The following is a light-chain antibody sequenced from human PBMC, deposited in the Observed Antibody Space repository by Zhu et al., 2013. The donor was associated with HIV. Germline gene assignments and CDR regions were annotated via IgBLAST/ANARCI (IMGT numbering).Light chain of an antibody. J-gene: IGKJ2*03. Sequence: EIVLTQSPDTLSLSPGERGTLSCRASQPVPNNYLSWYQQKPGQAPRLLIYRASTRATGIPARFSGSGSGTEFTLTISSLQSEDFAVYFCQQYNNWPPAYSFAQGTKLEIK. CDR2: RAS. V-gene: IGKV3-15*01. CDR1: QPVPNNY. CDR3: QQYNNWPPAYS.